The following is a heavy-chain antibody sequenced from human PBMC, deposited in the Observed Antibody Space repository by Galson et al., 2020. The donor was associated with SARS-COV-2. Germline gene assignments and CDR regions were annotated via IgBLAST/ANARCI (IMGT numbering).Heavy chain of an antibody. J-gene: IGHJ4*02. CDR3: ARAMSTGDFEVDY. Sequence: SETLSLTCTVSGGSISSGSYYWSWIRQPAGKGLEWIGRIYTSGSTNYNPSLKSRVTISVDTSKNQFSLKLSSVTAADTAVYYCARAMSTGDFEVDYWGQGTLVTVSS. CDR1: GGSISSGSYY. V-gene: IGHV4-61*02. D-gene: IGHD7-27*01. CDR2: IYTSGST.